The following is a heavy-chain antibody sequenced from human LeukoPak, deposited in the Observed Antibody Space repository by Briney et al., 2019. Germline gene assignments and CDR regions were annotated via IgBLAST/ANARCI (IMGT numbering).Heavy chain of an antibody. CDR1: GYTFTSYG. J-gene: IGHJ4*02. CDR3: AANNKQLDY. CDR2: INPSGGST. Sequence: ASVKVSCKASGYTFTSYGISWVRQAPGQGLEWMGIINPSGGSTSYAQKFQGRVTMTRDTSTSTVYMELSSLRSEDTAVYYCAANNKQLDYWGQGTLVTVSS. V-gene: IGHV1-46*01. D-gene: IGHD6-6*01.